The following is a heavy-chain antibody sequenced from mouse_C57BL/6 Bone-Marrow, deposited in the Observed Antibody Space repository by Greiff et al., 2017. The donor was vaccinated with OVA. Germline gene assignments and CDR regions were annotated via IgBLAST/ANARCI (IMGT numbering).Heavy chain of an antibody. V-gene: IGHV1-42*01. J-gene: IGHJ4*01. D-gene: IGHD1-1*01. CDR2: INPSTGGT. Sequence: VQLQQSGPELVKPGASVKISCKASGYSFTGYYMNWVKQSPEKSLEWIGEINPSTGGTTYNQKFKAKATLTVDKSSSTAYMQLKSLTSEDSAVYDCASYYYGYYDAMDYWGQGTSVTVSS. CDR3: ASYYYGYYDAMDY. CDR1: GYSFTGYY.